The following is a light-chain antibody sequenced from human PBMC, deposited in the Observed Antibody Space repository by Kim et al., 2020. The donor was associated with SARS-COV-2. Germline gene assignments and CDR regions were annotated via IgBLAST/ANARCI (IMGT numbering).Light chain of an antibody. CDR1: QSISTY. CDR3: QQGYST. V-gene: IGKV1-39*01. Sequence: DIQMTQSPSSLSASVGDRVTITCRASQSISTYLNWYHQKPGKAPKLLIYAASSLPSGVPSRFSGSGSGTDFTLTISNLQPEDFATYYCQQGYSTFGQGTKLEI. J-gene: IGKJ2*01. CDR2: AAS.